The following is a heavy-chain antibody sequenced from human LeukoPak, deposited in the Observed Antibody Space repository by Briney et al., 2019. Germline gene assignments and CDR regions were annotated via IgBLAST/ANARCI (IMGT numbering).Heavy chain of an antibody. J-gene: IGHJ5*02. Sequence: SETLSLTCTVSGGSISSSSYYWGWIRQPPGKGLEWIGGIYYSGSTYYNPSLKSRVTISVDTSKNQFSLKLSSVTAADTAVYYCASQGRDYDILTGYFPPRWWFDPWGQGTLVTVSS. CDR1: GGSISSSSYY. D-gene: IGHD3-9*01. V-gene: IGHV4-39*01. CDR2: IYYSGST. CDR3: ASQGRDYDILTGYFPPRWWFDP.